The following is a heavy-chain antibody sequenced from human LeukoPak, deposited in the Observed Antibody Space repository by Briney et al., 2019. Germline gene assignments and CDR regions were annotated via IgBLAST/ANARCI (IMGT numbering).Heavy chain of an antibody. CDR1: GFTFSNYS. D-gene: IGHD3/OR15-3a*01. V-gene: IGHV3-21*01. CDR3: ASMIFGRWFDP. Sequence: GGSLRLSCAASGFTFSNYSMNWVRQAPGKGLEWVSSISSRSSYIYYADSVKGRFTISRDNAKNSLYLQMNSLRAEDTAVYYCASMIFGRWFDPWGQGTLVTVSS. CDR2: ISSRSSYI. J-gene: IGHJ5*02.